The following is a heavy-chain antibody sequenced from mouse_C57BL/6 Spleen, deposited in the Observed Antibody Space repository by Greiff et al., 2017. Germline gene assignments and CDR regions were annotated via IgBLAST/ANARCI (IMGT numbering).Heavy chain of an antibody. V-gene: IGHV1-50*01. CDR3: AGGRHYAMDY. D-gene: IGHD1-2*01. CDR1: GFTFTSYW. Sequence: QVQLQQPGAELVKPGASVKLSCTASGFTFTSYWMQWVKQRPGQGLEWIGEIDPSDSYTNYNQKFKGKATLTVDTSSSTAYMQLSSLTSEDSAVYYCAGGRHYAMDYWGQGTSVTVSS. J-gene: IGHJ4*01. CDR2: IDPSDSYT.